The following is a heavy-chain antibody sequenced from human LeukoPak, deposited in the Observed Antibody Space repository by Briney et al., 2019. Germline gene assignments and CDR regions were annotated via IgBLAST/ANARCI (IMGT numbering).Heavy chain of an antibody. D-gene: IGHD5-24*01. CDR3: AAAPIEMQQRGFDY. J-gene: IGHJ4*02. V-gene: IGHV3-23*01. Sequence: GGSLRLSCAASGFTFSSYVMSWVRQAPGKGLEWVSVISGSGGSTYYADSVKGRFTISRDSSKNTLYLQMDSLRAEDTAVYYCAAAPIEMQQRGFDYWGQGTLVTVSS. CDR2: ISGSGGST. CDR1: GFTFSSYV.